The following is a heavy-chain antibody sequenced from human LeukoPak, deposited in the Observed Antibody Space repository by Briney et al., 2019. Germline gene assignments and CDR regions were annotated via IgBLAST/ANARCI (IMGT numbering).Heavy chain of an antibody. D-gene: IGHD6-19*01. CDR3: AKGRAGIDY. CDR2: ISGSGGST. J-gene: IGHJ4*02. CDR1: GFTFSSHA. V-gene: IGHV3-23*01. Sequence: QAGGSLRLSCAASGFTFSSHAMSWVRQAPGKGLEWVSGISGSGGSTYYADSVKGRFTISRDNSKNTLYVQMNSLRAEDTAVYYCAKGRAGIDYWGQGTLVTVSS.